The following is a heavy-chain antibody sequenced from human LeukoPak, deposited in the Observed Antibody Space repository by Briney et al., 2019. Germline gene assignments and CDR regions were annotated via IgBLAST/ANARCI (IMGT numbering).Heavy chain of an antibody. V-gene: IGHV1-2*02. CDR1: GCTFTGYY. CDR3: ASTNPRGYSSSWLRTKYNWFDP. J-gene: IGHJ5*02. Sequence: AVQVSCKASGCTFTGYYMHWLRQAPGQGLEWTGWINPNSGGTNYAQKFQGRVTMTRHKSISTAYMELSRLRSDDTAVYYCASTNPRGYSSSWLRTKYNWFDPGGQGTLVTVSS. CDR2: INPNSGGT. D-gene: IGHD6-13*01.